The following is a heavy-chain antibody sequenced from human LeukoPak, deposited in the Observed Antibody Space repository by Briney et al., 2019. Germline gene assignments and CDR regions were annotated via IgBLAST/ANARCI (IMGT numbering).Heavy chain of an antibody. V-gene: IGHV1-46*01. Sequence: ASVKVSCKASGYTFTSYYMRWVRQAPGQGLEWMGIINPSGGSTSYAQKFQGRVTMTRDTSTSTVYMELSSLRSEDTAVYYCARVPLGGGYRLEREAFDIWGQGTMVTVSS. D-gene: IGHD3-16*02. CDR2: INPSGGST. J-gene: IGHJ3*02. CDR3: ARVPLGGGYRLEREAFDI. CDR1: GYTFTSYY.